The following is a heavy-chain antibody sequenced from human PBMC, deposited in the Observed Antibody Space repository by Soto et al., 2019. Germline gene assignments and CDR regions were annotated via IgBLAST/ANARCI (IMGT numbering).Heavy chain of an antibody. D-gene: IGHD3-10*01. CDR3: ARDPGIYYGMDV. J-gene: IGHJ6*02. V-gene: IGHV3-11*01. CDR2: ISSGGFTI. CDR1: GFTFSAYY. Sequence: QVQLVESGGGLVKPGGSLRLSCTASGFTFSAYYMTWIRQAPGKGLECLSYISSGGFTIYYADSVKGRFTVSRDNAKNSMYLQVNTLRVEDTAVYYCARDPGIYYGMDVWGQGTTVTVSS.